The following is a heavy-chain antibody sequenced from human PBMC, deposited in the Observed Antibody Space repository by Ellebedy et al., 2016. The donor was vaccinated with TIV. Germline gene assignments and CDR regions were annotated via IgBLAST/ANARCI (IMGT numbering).Heavy chain of an antibody. CDR2: INPNSGGT. J-gene: IGHJ4*02. Sequence: AASVKVSCKASGYTFTSYGISWVRQAPGQGLEWVGWINPNSGGTNYAQKFQDRVTMTRDTSISTAYMELSRLRSDDTAVYYCAREDSTNYGSGYDFWGQGTLVTVSS. V-gene: IGHV1-2*02. CDR1: GYTFTSYG. D-gene: IGHD3-10*01. CDR3: AREDSTNYGSGYDF.